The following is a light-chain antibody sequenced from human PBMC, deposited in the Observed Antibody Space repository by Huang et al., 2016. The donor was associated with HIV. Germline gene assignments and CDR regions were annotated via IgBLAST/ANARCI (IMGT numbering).Light chain of an antibody. CDR2: AAS. V-gene: IGKV1-NL1*01. CDR3: RQYYGTPYT. CDR1: RGLSDS. Sequence: DIQVTQSPSSLSASVGDRVPVTCRTSRGLSDSLAWYQQKPGRAPKLLVYAASRLESGVPSRFSGSGAGADFTLTINNLQPEDFATYYCRQYYGTPYTFGQGTKVEIK. J-gene: IGKJ2*01.